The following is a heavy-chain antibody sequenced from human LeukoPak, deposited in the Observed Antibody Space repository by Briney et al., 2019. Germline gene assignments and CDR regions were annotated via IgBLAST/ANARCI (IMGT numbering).Heavy chain of an antibody. Sequence: QPGTSLRLSCVASGYSFSNHGMEWVRQAPGKGLEWVALIQFDGSRQWYADSVKGRFIISKDNSKDTLYLQMDSLRVEDTAVYYCARVFGATSTLDSWGQGTLVTVSS. CDR1: GYSFSNHG. D-gene: IGHD1-26*01. CDR2: IQFDGSRQ. CDR3: ARVFGATSTLDS. J-gene: IGHJ4*02. V-gene: IGHV3-33*01.